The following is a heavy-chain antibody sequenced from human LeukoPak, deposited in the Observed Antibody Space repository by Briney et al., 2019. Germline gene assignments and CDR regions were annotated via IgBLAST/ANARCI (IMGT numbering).Heavy chain of an antibody. CDR1: GGSISSYY. D-gene: IGHD5-18*01. Sequence: PSETLSLTCTVSGGSISSYYWSWIRQPPGKGLEWIGYIYYSGSTNYNPSLKSRVTISVDTSKNQFSLKLSSVTAADTAVYYCAREGYSYGYGGAEPAAFDYWGQGTLVTVSS. CDR2: IYYSGST. CDR3: AREGYSYGYGGAEPAAFDY. V-gene: IGHV4-59*01. J-gene: IGHJ4*02.